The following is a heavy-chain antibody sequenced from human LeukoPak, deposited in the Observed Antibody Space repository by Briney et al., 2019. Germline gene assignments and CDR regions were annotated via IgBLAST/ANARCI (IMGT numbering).Heavy chain of an antibody. CDR2: INHNGNVN. J-gene: IGHJ6*02. CDR3: ARGGGLDV. CDR1: GFTFSSYW. V-gene: IGHV3-7*03. D-gene: IGHD3-16*01. Sequence: GGSLRLSCAASGFTFSSYWMNWGRQAPGKGLEWVASINHNGNVNYYVDSVKGRFTISRDNAKNSLYLQMSNLRAEDTAVYFCARGGGLDVWGQGPRSPSP.